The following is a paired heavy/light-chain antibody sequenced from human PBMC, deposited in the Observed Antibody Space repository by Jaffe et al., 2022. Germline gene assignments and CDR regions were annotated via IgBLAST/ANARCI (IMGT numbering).Light chain of an antibody. CDR3: QQSYSTLWT. J-gene: IGKJ1*01. Sequence: DIQMTQSPSSLSASVGDRVTITCRASQTIRSYLNWYQQKPGTAPKLLIYAASTLQSGVPSRFSGSGSGTDFTLTISNLQPEDFAIYYCQQSYSTLWTFGQGTKVEIK. CDR2: AAS. CDR1: QTIRSY. V-gene: IGKV1-39*01.
Heavy chain of an antibody. CDR1: GFIYNNYD. CDR3: AKDLMVAAAIDY. CDR2: ISISGSST. D-gene: IGHD2-15*01. Sequence: EVQLLESGGGLVQPGGSLRLSCAASGFIYNNYDMTWVRQAPGKGLEWVSSISISGSSTYYADSVKGRFTISRDNSKNTLYLQMNSLRAEDTAVYYCAKDLMVAAAIDYWGQGTLVTVSS. J-gene: IGHJ4*02. V-gene: IGHV3-23*01.